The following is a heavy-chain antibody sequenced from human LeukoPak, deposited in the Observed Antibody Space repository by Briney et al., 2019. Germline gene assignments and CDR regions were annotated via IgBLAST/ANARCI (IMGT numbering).Heavy chain of an antibody. Sequence: GGSLRLSCAASGFTFSSYAMHWVRQAPGKGLEWVAVISYDGSNKYYADSVKGRFTISRDNSKNTLYLQMNSLRAEDTAVYYCAKSIQLWRVPIDYWGQGTLVTVSS. CDR3: AKSIQLWRVPIDY. CDR1: GFTFSSYA. CDR2: ISYDGSNK. V-gene: IGHV3-30-3*02. D-gene: IGHD5-18*01. J-gene: IGHJ4*02.